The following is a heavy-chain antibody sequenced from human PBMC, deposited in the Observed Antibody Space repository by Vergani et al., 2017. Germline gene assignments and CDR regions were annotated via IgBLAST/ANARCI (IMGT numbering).Heavy chain of an antibody. D-gene: IGHD3-3*01. CDR1: GYTFTSYY. V-gene: IGHV1-46*01. J-gene: IGHJ2*01. CDR2: INPSGGST. Sequence: QVQLVQSGAEVKKPGASVKVSCKASGYTFTSYYMHWVRQAPGQGLEWMGIINPSGGSTSYAQKFQGRVTRTRDTSTSTVYMELSSLRSEDTAVYYCARDKISVFGAPNWYFDLWGRGTLVTVSS. CDR3: ARDKISVFGAPNWYFDL.